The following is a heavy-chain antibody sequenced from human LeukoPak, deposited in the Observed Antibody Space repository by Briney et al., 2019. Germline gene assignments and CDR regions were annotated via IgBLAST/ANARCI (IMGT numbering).Heavy chain of an antibody. V-gene: IGHV1-2*02. Sequence: ASVKVSCKASGYTFTNYYMHWVRQALGQGLEWMGWINPNSGDTKYAQKFQGRVTMTRDTSISTAYMELTRLRSDDTAVYYCARGGLRVMVYRLYYMDVWGKGTTVTVSS. D-gene: IGHD2-8*01. CDR1: GYTFTNYY. CDR3: ARGGLRVMVYRLYYMDV. J-gene: IGHJ6*03. CDR2: INPNSGDT.